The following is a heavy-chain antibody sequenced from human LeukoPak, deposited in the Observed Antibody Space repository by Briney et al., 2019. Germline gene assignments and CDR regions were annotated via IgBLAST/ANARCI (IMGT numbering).Heavy chain of an antibody. CDR2: INHSGST. J-gene: IGHJ4*02. CDR1: GGSFSGYY. CDR3: ARPETYDSSGYAFDY. D-gene: IGHD3-22*01. V-gene: IGHV4-34*01. Sequence: PSETLSLTCAVYGGSFSGYYWSWIRQPPGKGLEWIGEINHSGSTNYNPSLKSRVTISVDTSKNQFSLKLSSVTAADTAVYYCARPETYDSSGYAFDYWGQGTLVTVSS.